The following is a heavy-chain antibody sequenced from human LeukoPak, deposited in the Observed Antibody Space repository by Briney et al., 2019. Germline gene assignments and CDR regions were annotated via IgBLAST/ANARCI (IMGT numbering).Heavy chain of an antibody. CDR1: GFTFSSYA. V-gene: IGHV3-23*01. J-gene: IGHJ4*02. Sequence: GGSLRLSCAASGFTFSSYAMSWVRQAPGKGLERVSAISGSGGSTYYADSVKGRFTISRDNSKNTLYLQMNSLRAEDTAVYYCAKVREWGLQQLDFDYWGQGTLVTVSS. CDR2: ISGSGGST. D-gene: IGHD6-13*01. CDR3: AKVREWGLQQLDFDY.